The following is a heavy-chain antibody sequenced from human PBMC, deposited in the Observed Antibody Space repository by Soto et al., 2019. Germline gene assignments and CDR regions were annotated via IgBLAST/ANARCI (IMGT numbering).Heavy chain of an antibody. V-gene: IGHV3-33*01. CDR3: ARDHGWFYFDY. CDR2: IWYDGSNK. Sequence: QVQLVESGGGVVQPGRSLRLSCAASGFTFSSYGMPWVRQAPGKGLEWVAVIWYDGSNKYYADSVKGRFTISRDNSKNTLYLKMNSLRAEDTALYYCARDHGWFYFDYWGQGTLVTVSS. J-gene: IGHJ4*02. CDR1: GFTFSSYG. D-gene: IGHD6-19*01.